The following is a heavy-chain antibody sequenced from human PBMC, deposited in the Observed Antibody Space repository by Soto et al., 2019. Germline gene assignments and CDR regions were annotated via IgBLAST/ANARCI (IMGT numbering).Heavy chain of an antibody. CDR1: GFTFSSYG. D-gene: IGHD5-12*01. V-gene: IGHV3-30*18. CDR3: AKDPWSGYVVAY. Sequence: SGGSLRLSCAASGFTFSSYGMHWVRQAPGKGLEWVAVISYDGSNKYYADSVKGRFTISRDNSKNTLYPQMNSLRAEDTAVYYFAKDPWSGYVVAYWGQGSLVTGSS. J-gene: IGHJ4*02. CDR2: ISYDGSNK.